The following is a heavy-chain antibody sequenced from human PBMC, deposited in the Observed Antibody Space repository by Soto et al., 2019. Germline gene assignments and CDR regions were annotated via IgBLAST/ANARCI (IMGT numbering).Heavy chain of an antibody. CDR2: IKQDGSET. J-gene: IGHJ1*01. Sequence: EMQLVESGGGLVQPGGSLRLSCAASGFTFSRYWMSWVRQAPGKGLEWVANIKQDGSETNYVDSMKGRFTIYRDNAKNSLYLQMNSLRAEDTAVYYCAGRSYSGAGDCWGQGTLVTVSS. D-gene: IGHD2-21*01. CDR1: GFTFSRYW. V-gene: IGHV3-7*01. CDR3: AGRSYSGAGDC.